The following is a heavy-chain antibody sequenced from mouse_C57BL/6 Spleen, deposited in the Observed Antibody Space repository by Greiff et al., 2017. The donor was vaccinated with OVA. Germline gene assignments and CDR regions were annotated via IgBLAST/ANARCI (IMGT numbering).Heavy chain of an antibody. CDR3: ARFKSNSLAMDY. CDR1: GYAFSSYW. V-gene: IGHV1-80*01. J-gene: IGHJ4*01. Sequence: QVQLQQSGAELVKPGASVKISCKASGYAFSSYWMNWVKQRPGKGLEWIGQIYPGDGDTNYNGKFKGKATLTADKSSSTAYMQLSSLTSEDSAVYFCARFKSNSLAMDYWGQGTSVTVSS. D-gene: IGHD2-5*01. CDR2: IYPGDGDT.